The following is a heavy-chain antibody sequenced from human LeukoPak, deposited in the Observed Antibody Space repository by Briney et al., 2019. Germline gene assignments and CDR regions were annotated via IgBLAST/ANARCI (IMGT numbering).Heavy chain of an antibody. V-gene: IGHV4-4*07. J-gene: IGHJ3*02. CDR3: ARVGYCSSTSCPDAFDI. Sequence: SETLSLTCTVSGGSISSYYWSWIRQPAGKGLEWIGRIYTSGSTNYNPSLKSRVTMSVDTSKNQFSLKLSSVTAADTAVYYCARVGYCSSTSCPDAFDIWGQGTMVTVSS. D-gene: IGHD2-2*01. CDR1: GGSISSYY. CDR2: IYTSGST.